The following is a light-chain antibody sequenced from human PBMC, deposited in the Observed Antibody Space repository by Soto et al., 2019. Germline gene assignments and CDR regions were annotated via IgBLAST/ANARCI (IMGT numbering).Light chain of an antibody. CDR1: SSNIGSNT. CDR3: AAWDDSLNGLV. V-gene: IGLV1-44*01. J-gene: IGLJ2*01. Sequence: QAVLTQPPSASGTPGQRVTISCSGSSSNIGSNTVIWYQQLPGTAPKLLIYSNNKRPSGVPNRFSGSKSGTSASLAISGLQSEDEADYYCAAWDDSLNGLVFGGGTKLTVL. CDR2: SNN.